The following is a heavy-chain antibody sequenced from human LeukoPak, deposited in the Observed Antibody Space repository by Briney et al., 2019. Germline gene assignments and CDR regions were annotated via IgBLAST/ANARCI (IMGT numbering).Heavy chain of an antibody. Sequence: GGSPRPSCAVSGFTFSSYLMNWVRQAPGPGLGWVASIKYDGGEKSYVNSLKGRFTISRDNAKNLLYLQMSSLRAEDTAVYYCARDGTAAGLYFDLWGQGTLVTVSS. V-gene: IGHV3-7*01. CDR1: GFTFSSYL. CDR3: ARDGTAAGLYFDL. J-gene: IGHJ4*01. CDR2: IKYDGGEK. D-gene: IGHD6-13*01.